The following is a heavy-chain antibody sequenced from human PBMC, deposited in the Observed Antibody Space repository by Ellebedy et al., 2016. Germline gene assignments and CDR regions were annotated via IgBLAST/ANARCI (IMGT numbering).Heavy chain of an antibody. D-gene: IGHD2-21*02. V-gene: IGHV4-34*01. CDR3: ARGEVVTAILYYYYGMDV. J-gene: IGHJ6*02. Sequence: SETLSLXXAVYGGSFSGYYWSWIRQPPGKGLEWIGEINHSGSTNYNPSLKSRVTISVDTSKNQFSLKLSPVTAADTAVYYCARGEVVTAILYYYYGMDVWGQGTTVTVSS. CDR2: INHSGST. CDR1: GGSFSGYY.